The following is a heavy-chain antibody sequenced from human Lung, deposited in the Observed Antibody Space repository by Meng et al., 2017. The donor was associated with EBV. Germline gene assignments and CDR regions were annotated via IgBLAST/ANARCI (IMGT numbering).Heavy chain of an antibody. J-gene: IGHJ5*02. V-gene: IGHV1-18*01. CDR2: ISAYNGNT. Sequence: QVQLVQSGAEVKKPGASVKVSCKTSGYTFTRHGITWVRQAPGQGLEWMGWISAYNGNTNYAQNFQGRFTMTTDTSTSTAYMELRSLRSDDTAVYYCARDLPGGTKGTWLDLWGQGTLVTVSS. CDR3: ARDLPGGTKGTWLDL. CDR1: GYTFTRHG. D-gene: IGHD1-14*01.